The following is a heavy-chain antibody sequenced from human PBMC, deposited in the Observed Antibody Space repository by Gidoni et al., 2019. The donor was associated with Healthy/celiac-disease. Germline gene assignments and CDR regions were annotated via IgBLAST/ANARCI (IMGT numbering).Heavy chain of an antibody. J-gene: IGHJ4*02. Sequence: QVQLQESGPGLVKPSETLSLTCTVSGGPISSYYWSWIRQPPGKGLVWIGYIYYSGSTNYNPSLKSRVTISVDTSKNQFSLKLSSVTAADTAVYYCAGVDCSGGSCYLDYWGQGTLVTVSS. CDR1: GGPISSYY. CDR2: IYYSGST. V-gene: IGHV4-59*08. D-gene: IGHD2-15*01. CDR3: AGVDCSGGSCYLDY.